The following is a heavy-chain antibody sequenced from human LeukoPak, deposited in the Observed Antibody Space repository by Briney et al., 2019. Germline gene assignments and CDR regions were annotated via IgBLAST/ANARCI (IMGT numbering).Heavy chain of an antibody. CDR3: ARGSIARY. D-gene: IGHD2-2*01. V-gene: IGHV4-59*01. Sequence: SETLSLTCAVYGGSFSGYYWSWIRQPPGKGLEWIGYIYYSGSTNYNPSLKSRVTISVDTSKNQFSLKLSSVTAADTAVYYCARGSIARYWGQGTLVTVSS. CDR1: GGSFSGYY. CDR2: IYYSGST. J-gene: IGHJ4*02.